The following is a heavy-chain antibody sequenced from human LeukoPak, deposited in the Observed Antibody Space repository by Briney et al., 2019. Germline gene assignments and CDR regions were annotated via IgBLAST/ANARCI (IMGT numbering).Heavy chain of an antibody. CDR2: ISGSGGST. CDR3: ATFGVIVRNNYLDY. D-gene: IGHD3-3*01. V-gene: IGHV3-23*01. CDR1: GFTFSSYA. Sequence: PGGSLRLSCAASGFTFSSYAMSWVRQAPGKGLEWVSAISGSGGSTYYADSVKGRFTISRDNSKNTLYLQMSSLRAEDTAVYYCATFGVIVRNNYLDYWGQGALVAVSS. J-gene: IGHJ4*02.